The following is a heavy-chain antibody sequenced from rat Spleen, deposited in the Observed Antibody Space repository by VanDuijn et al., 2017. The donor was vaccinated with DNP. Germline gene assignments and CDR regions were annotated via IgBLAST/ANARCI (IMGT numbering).Heavy chain of an antibody. V-gene: IGHV5-22*01. CDR1: GFTFSAYY. D-gene: IGHD4-3*01. J-gene: IGHJ2*01. Sequence: EVQLMESGGGLVQPGRSLKLSCAASGFTFSAYYMAWVRQAPAKGLEWVAYIGSPAYAPYYTDSVKGRFAISRDNAKSTLYLQMNSLRSEDMATYYCVRWNSGHFDYWGQGVMVTVSS. CDR3: VRWNSGHFDY. CDR2: IGSPAYAP.